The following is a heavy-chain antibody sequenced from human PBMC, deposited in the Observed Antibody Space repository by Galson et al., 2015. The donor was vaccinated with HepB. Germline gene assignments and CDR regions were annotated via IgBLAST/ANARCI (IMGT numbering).Heavy chain of an antibody. D-gene: IGHD2-2*02. J-gene: IGHJ4*02. Sequence: SVKVSCKASGYTFTGYYMHWVRQAPGQGLEWMGWINPNSGGTNYAQKFQGWVTMTRDTSISTAYMELSRLRSDDTAVYYCARPRKSTHCSSTSCYTLEDWGQGTLVTVSS. CDR3: ARPRKSTHCSSTSCYTLED. CDR2: INPNSGGT. CDR1: GYTFTGYY. V-gene: IGHV1-2*04.